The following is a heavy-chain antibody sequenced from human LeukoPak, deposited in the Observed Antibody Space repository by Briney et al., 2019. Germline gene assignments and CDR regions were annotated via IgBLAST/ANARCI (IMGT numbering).Heavy chain of an antibody. Sequence: SETLSLTCTVSGGSISSSSYYWGWIRQPPGKGLEWIGSIYYSGNTFYSPSLKSRVTISVDPSKNQFSLKLTSVTAADTAVYYCARRRWLQEIDYWGQGTLVTVSS. D-gene: IGHD5-24*01. CDR1: GGSISSSSYY. J-gene: IGHJ4*02. CDR3: ARRRWLQEIDY. V-gene: IGHV4-39*01. CDR2: IYYSGNT.